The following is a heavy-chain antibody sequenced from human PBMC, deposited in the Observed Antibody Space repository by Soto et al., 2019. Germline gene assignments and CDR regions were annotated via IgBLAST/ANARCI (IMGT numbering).Heavy chain of an antibody. D-gene: IGHD6-13*01. Sequence: QVTVKESGPVLVKPTETLTLTCTVSGFSLSNAGLGVSWIRQPPGKALEWLAHIFSNDEKSYSTSLKSRLTISTDTSTSQVFLTMTNMAPVDTATYYCASTYSTSWYWFDPWGQGTLVTVSS. CDR3: ASTYSTSWYWFDP. V-gene: IGHV2-26*01. CDR2: IFSNDEK. J-gene: IGHJ5*02. CDR1: GFSLSNAGLG.